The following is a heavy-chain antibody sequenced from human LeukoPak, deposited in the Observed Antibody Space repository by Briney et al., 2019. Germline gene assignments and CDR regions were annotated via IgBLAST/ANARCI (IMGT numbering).Heavy chain of an antibody. J-gene: IGHJ6*02. Sequence: ASVKVSCKASGYTFTSYGISWVRQAPGQRLEWMGWINAGNGNTKYSQKFQGRVTITRDTSASTAYMELSSLRSEDTAVYYCARERPPTMVRANYHYYYYGMDVWGQGTTVTVSS. CDR1: GYTFTSYG. CDR2: INAGNGNT. CDR3: ARERPPTMVRANYHYYYYGMDV. D-gene: IGHD3-10*01. V-gene: IGHV1-3*01.